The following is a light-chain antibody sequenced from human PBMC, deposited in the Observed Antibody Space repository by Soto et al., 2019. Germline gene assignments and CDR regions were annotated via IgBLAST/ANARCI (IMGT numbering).Light chain of an antibody. J-gene: IGKJ1*01. CDR1: QSVTGSH. V-gene: IGKV3-20*01. CDR2: GAS. Sequence: EIVLTQSPGTLPSSPGERATLSCRASQSVTGSHLAWYQQKPGQAPRLLIYGASSRATGIPDRFSGSGSGTDFTLTISTLEPEDFALYYCQQYASSPWTFGQGTKVEIK. CDR3: QQYASSPWT.